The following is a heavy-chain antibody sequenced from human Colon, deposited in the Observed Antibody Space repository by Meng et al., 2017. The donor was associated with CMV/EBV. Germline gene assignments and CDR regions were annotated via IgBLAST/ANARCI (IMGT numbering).Heavy chain of an antibody. V-gene: IGHV3-48*04. Sequence: GGSLRLSCAASGFTFSTYGMNWVRQAPGKGLEWLSYISAGSTTKYYADSVKGRFTISRDNAKNSLYLQMNSLRAEDTAFYYCARINDYGGAHYGMDVWGQGTTVTVSS. CDR2: ISAGSTTK. J-gene: IGHJ6*02. CDR1: GFTFSTYG. D-gene: IGHD4/OR15-4a*01. CDR3: ARINDYGGAHYGMDV.